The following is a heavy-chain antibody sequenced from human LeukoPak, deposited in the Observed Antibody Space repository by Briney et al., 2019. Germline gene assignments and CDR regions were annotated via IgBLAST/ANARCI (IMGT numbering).Heavy chain of an antibody. Sequence: PGGSLRLSCAASGFTFSTYSMNWVRQAPGRGLEWVSYISSRSSTIHYADSVKGRFTISRDNSKNTLYLQMNSLRAEDTAVYYCARGFMFGRFDPWGQGTLVTVSS. CDR2: ISSRSSTI. D-gene: IGHD3-10*02. CDR1: GFTFSTYS. V-gene: IGHV3-48*01. CDR3: ARGFMFGRFDP. J-gene: IGHJ5*02.